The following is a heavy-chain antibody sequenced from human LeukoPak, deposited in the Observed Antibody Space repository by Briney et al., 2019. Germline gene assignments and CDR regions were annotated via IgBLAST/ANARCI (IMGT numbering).Heavy chain of an antibody. J-gene: IGHJ6*03. CDR3: ARPRYSYGYYYYYMDV. D-gene: IGHD5-18*01. CDR2: IIPIFGTA. CDR1: GGTFSSYA. V-gene: IGHV1-69*13. Sequence: SVKVSCKASGGTFSSYAISWVRQAPGQGLEWMGGIIPIFGTANYAQKFQGRVTITADESTSTAYMELSSLRSEDTAVYYCARPRYSYGYYYYYMDVWGKGTTVTVSS.